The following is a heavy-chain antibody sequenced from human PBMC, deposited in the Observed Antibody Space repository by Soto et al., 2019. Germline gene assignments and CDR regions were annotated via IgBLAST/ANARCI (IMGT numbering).Heavy chain of an antibody. J-gene: IGHJ4*02. D-gene: IGHD1-7*01. Sequence: SETLSLTCAVYGGSFSGYYWSWIRQPPGKGLEWIGEINHSGSTNYNPSLKSRVTISVDTSKNQFSLKLSSVTAADTAVYYCARIPGITGTTYGRYFDYWGQGTLVTVSS. V-gene: IGHV4-34*01. CDR3: ARIPGITGTTYGRYFDY. CDR1: GGSFSGYY. CDR2: INHSGST.